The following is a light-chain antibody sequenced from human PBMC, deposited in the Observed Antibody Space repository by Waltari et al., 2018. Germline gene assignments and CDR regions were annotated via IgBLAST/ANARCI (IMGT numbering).Light chain of an antibody. CDR2: SNH. V-gene: IGLV1-44*01. J-gene: IGLJ3*02. CDR3: ATWDDSLNGWV. CDR1: NFNIGANT. Sequence: VLTQPPSASGTPGQSVTISCSGSNFNIGANTVNWYQHLPGTAPKLFIYSNHRRPSGVPGRFSGSKSGTSASLAISGLQSDDEADYYCATWDDSLNGWVFGGGTKLTVL.